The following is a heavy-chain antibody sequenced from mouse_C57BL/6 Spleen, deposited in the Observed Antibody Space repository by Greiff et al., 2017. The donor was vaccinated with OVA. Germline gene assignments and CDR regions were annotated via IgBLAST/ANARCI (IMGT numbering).Heavy chain of an antibody. CDR1: GYTFTDYY. CDR3: ASYGSSSYFDY. V-gene: IGHV1-26*01. J-gene: IGHJ2*01. CDR2: INPNNGGT. Sequence: EVKLQQSGPELVKPGASVKISCKASGYTFTDYYMNWVKQSHGKSLEWIGDINPNNGGTSYNQKFKGKATLTVDKSSSTAYMELRSLTSEDSAVYYCASYGSSSYFDYWGQGTTLTVSS. D-gene: IGHD1-1*01.